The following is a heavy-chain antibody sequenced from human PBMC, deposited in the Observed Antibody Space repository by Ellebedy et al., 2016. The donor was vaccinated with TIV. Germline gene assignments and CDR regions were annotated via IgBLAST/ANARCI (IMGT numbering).Heavy chain of an antibody. V-gene: IGHV4-61*01. D-gene: IGHD1-14*01. CDR2: IYYNGDT. Sequence: MPSETLSLTCTVSGVSVGSGSYYWSWIRQPPGKRLEWLGYIYYNGDTNYNPSLKSRVTISVDTSKSQFSLKLSSVTAADTAVYYCATYSPGRNFDYWGQGTLVTVSS. CDR1: GVSVGSGSYY. CDR3: ATYSPGRNFDY. J-gene: IGHJ4*02.